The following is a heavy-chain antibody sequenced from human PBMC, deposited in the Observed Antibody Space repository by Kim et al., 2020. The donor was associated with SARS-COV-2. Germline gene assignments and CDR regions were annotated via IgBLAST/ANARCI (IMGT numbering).Heavy chain of an antibody. Sequence: SETLSLTCTVSGGSISSSSYYWGWIRQPPGKGLEWIGSIYYSGSTYYNPSLKSRVTISVDTSKNQFSLKLSSVTAADTAVYYCARPVFGEWLFSRPPTGSWYFDLWGRGTLVTVSS. CDR1: GGSISSSSYY. D-gene: IGHD3-3*01. V-gene: IGHV4-39*01. CDR2: IYYSGST. CDR3: ARPVFGEWLFSRPPTGSWYFDL. J-gene: IGHJ2*01.